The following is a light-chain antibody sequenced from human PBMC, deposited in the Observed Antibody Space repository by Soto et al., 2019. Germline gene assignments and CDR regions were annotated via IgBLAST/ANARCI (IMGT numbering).Light chain of an antibody. J-gene: IGKJ1*01. V-gene: IGKV1-6*01. Sequence: AIQMTQSPSSLSASVGDRVTITCRASQGIRNDLGWYQQRPGKAPKLLIYAASSLHSGVQSRFSGSGSGTDFSLTISSLQPEDFATYFCLQDYSYPWTSGQGTKVEIK. CDR2: AAS. CDR1: QGIRND. CDR3: LQDYSYPWT.